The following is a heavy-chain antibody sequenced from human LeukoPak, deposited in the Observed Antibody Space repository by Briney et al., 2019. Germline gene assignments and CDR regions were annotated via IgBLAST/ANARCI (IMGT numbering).Heavy chain of an antibody. Sequence: GASVKVSCKASGYTFTSYYMHWVRQAPGQGLEWMGIINPSGGTNYAQKFQGRVTMTRDTSISTAYMELSRLRSDDTAVYCCARVEGYYDSSGYYYWGQGTLVTVSS. J-gene: IGHJ4*02. CDR3: ARVEGYYDSSGYYY. V-gene: IGHV1-2*02. D-gene: IGHD3-22*01. CDR2: INPSGGT. CDR1: GYTFTSYY.